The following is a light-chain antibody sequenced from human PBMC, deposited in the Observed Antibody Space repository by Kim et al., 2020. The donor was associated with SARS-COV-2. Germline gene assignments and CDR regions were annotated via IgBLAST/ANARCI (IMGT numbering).Light chain of an antibody. CDR1: SLRSYY. Sequence: ALGQTVTITCQGDSLRSYYASWYQQKPGQAPMLVIYDDNHRPSGIPDRFSGSSSGNTASLTITGAQAEDEADYYCNSRDTSGNYPFGGGTKLTVL. V-gene: IGLV3-19*01. CDR3: NSRDTSGNYP. J-gene: IGLJ2*01. CDR2: DDN.